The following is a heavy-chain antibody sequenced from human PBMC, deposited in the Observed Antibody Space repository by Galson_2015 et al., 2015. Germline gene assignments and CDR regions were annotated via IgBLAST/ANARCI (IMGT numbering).Heavy chain of an antibody. D-gene: IGHD6-19*01. CDR3: ARVGEQWLADY. CDR1: GFTFSSYG. Sequence: SLRLSCAASGFTFSSYGMHWVRQAPGKGLEWVAVIWYDGSNKYYADSVKGRFTISRDNSKNTLYLQMNSLRAEDTAVYYCARVGEQWLADYWGQGTLVPVSS. CDR2: IWYDGSNK. V-gene: IGHV3-33*01. J-gene: IGHJ4*02.